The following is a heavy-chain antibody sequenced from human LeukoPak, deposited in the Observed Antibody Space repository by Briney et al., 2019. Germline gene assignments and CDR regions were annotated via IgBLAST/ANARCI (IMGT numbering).Heavy chain of an antibody. V-gene: IGHV3-9*01. CDR2: ITWNGGSI. CDR1: GFTFDDYA. CDR3: TKQGGGYIPSGMDV. D-gene: IGHD5-12*01. J-gene: IGHJ6*02. Sequence: GRSLRLSCAASGFTFDDYAMHWVRQAPGKGLEWVSGITWNGGSIGYADSVKGRFTISRDNAKNSLYLQMNSLKTEDTALYYCTKQGGGYIPSGMDVWGQGTTVIVSS.